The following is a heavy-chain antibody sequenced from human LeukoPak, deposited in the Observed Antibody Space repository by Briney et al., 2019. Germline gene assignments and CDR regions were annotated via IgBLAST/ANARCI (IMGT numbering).Heavy chain of an antibody. J-gene: IGHJ4*02. CDR2: ISGSGGST. Sequence: GGSLRLSCAASGLTFSSYAMSWVRQAPGKGLEWVSAISGSGGSTYYADSVKGRFTISRDNSKNTLYLQMNSLRAEDTAVYYCAKDGAVAGTFRAFDYWGQGTLVTVSS. CDR1: GLTFSSYA. D-gene: IGHD6-19*01. V-gene: IGHV3-23*01. CDR3: AKDGAVAGTFRAFDY.